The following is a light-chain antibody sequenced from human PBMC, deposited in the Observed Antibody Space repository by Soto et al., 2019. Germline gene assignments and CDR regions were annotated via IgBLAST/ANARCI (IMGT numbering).Light chain of an antibody. CDR3: QQYDYWPWT. CDR1: QSVRNN. J-gene: IGKJ1*01. CDR2: GAS. V-gene: IGKV3-15*01. Sequence: EILMTQSPATLSVSPGERVTLSCWASQSVRNNLAWYQQNPGQPPRLVIYGASTRATGIPARLSGSGYGTEVTLTISTLQYEDFAIYYCQQYDYWPWTFGHGTKVDIK.